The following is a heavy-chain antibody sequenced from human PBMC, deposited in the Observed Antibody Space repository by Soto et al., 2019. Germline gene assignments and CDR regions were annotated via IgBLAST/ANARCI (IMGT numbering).Heavy chain of an antibody. CDR1: GYSFTSHW. J-gene: IGHJ3*02. V-gene: IGHV5-51*01. Sequence: PGESLKISCKFSGYSFTSHWIGWVRQMPGRGLEWMGIIYPGDSDTRYSPSFQGHVTISADKSFTTAYLQWSSLKASDTAMYYCAQSPRLTEAFDIWGQGTMVTVSS. CDR2: IYPGDSDT. CDR3: AQSPRLTEAFDI.